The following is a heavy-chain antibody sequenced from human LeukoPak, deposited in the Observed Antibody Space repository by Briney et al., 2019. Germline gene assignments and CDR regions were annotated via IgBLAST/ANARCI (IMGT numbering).Heavy chain of an antibody. CDR3: ARAYSYGFFDY. Sequence: PSETLSLTCTVSGDSISSSSYYWAWIRQPAGKGLEWIGRIYSSGSTNYNPSLRSRGTISVDTSRNQFSLKLSSVTAGDTAVYYCARAYSYGFFDYWGQGTLVTVSS. CDR2: IYSSGST. CDR1: GDSISSSSYY. J-gene: IGHJ4*02. D-gene: IGHD5-18*01. V-gene: IGHV4-61*02.